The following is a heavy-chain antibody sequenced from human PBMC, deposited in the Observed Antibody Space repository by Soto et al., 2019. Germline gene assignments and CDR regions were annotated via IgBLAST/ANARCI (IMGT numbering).Heavy chain of an antibody. CDR2: INPNSGGT. V-gene: IGHV1-2*04. D-gene: IGHD3-3*01. CDR1: GYTFTGYY. CDR3: ARARAITIFGVVPNYYFDY. Sequence: QVQLVQSGAEVKKPGASVKVSCKASGYTFTGYYMHWVRQAPGQGLEWMGWINPNSGGTNYAQKFQGWVTMTRDTSISTAYMELSRLRSDDTAVYYCARARAITIFGVVPNYYFDYWGQGTLVTVSS. J-gene: IGHJ4*02.